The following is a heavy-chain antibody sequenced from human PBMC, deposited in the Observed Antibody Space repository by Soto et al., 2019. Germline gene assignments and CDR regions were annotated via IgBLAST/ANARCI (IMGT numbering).Heavy chain of an antibody. CDR1: GGSFSGYY. J-gene: IGHJ4*02. CDR3: ARGITRAAPDKYYFDS. D-gene: IGHD3-10*01. CDR2: INHSGNT. Sequence: QVQLQQWGAGLLKPSETLSLTCAVYGGSFSGYYWSWIRQSPGKGLEWIGEINHSGNTNQNPYLKSRVTISVDTSKNQFSLKLRSLTAADTAVYYCARGITRAAPDKYYFDSWGQGTLVTVSS. V-gene: IGHV4-34*02.